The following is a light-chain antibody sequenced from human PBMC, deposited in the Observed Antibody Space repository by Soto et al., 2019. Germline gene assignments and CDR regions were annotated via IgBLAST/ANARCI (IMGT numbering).Light chain of an antibody. J-gene: IGKJ2*01. CDR2: DAS. CDR3: QHYNYWPYT. V-gene: IGKV3-15*01. CDR1: QTVDNT. Sequence: EIVMTQSAATLCLSPGEGDNLXCRASQTVDNTLAWYKRKTGEARRPLIYDASTRAPGGPARFSGSGSGTDFTRTISSLQSEDFAVYYCQHYNYWPYTFGQGTKVDIK.